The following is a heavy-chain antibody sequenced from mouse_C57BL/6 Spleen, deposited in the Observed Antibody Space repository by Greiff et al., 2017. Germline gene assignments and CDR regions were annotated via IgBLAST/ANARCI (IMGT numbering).Heavy chain of an antibody. J-gene: IGHJ4*01. CDR3: AREGLHLWAMDY. V-gene: IGHV1-80*01. Sequence: VQLQQSGAELVKPGASVKISCKASGYAFSSYWMNWVKQRPGKGLEWIGQIYPGDGDTNYNGKFKGKATLTADKSSSTAYMQLSSLTSEDSAVYFCAREGLHLWAMDYWGQGTSVTVSS. CDR2: IYPGDGDT. CDR1: GYAFSSYW. D-gene: IGHD3-1*01.